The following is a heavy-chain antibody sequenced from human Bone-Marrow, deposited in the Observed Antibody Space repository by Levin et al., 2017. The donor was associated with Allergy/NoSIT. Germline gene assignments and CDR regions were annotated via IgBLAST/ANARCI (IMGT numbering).Heavy chain of an antibody. Sequence: GGSLRLSCAASGFTFSVYSMHWVRQAPGKGLEWVAIISYDANNEYYADSVKGRFTLSRDNSRNTLYLQMNSLRPEDTAVYYCARPTQDYGDYNDAFDIWGRGTMVTVSS. D-gene: IGHD4-17*01. V-gene: IGHV3-30-3*01. J-gene: IGHJ3*02. CDR2: ISYDANNE. CDR1: GFTFSVYS. CDR3: ARPTQDYGDYNDAFDI.